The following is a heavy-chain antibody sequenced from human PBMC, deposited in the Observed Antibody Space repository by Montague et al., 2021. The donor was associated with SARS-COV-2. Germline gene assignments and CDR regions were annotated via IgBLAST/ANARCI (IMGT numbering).Heavy chain of an antibody. D-gene: IGHD4-17*01. CDR3: ARYTRQIRLIVFDYGMDV. CDR2: IYYSGST. V-gene: IGHV4-61*10. Sequence: SETLSLTCSVSGGSISSGSYYWSWIRQPAGKGLEWIGYIYYSGSTNYNPSPKSRVTISVDTSKNQFSLKLSSVTAADTAVYYCARYTRQIRLIVFDYGMDVWGQGTTVTVSS. CDR1: GGSISSGSYY. J-gene: IGHJ6*02.